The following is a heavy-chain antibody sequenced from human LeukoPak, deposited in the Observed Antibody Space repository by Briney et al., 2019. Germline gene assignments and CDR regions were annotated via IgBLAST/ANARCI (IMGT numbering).Heavy chain of an antibody. CDR1: GFSFSSYG. J-gene: IGHJ4*02. V-gene: IGHV3-30*18. CDR3: AKVGLITFGGVIGHFDY. CDR2: ISYDGSNK. Sequence: GWSVRLSCAASGFSFSSYGMHWARPAPGKGLEWVAVISYDGSNKYYADAVKGRFTISRDNSKNTLYLQMNSLRAEDTAVYYCAKVGLITFGGVIGHFDYWGQGTLVTVSS. D-gene: IGHD3-16*02.